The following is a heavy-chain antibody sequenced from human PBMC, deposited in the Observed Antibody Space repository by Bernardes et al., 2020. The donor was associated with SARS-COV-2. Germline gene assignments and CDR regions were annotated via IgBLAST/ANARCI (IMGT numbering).Heavy chain of an antibody. D-gene: IGHD3-3*01. CDR2: ISSSSSYI. CDR3: AREWYYDFWSGSYDAFDI. Sequence: GGSLRLSCAASGFTFSSYSMNWVRQAPGKGLEWVSSISSSSSYIYYTDSVKGRFTISRDNAKNSLYLQMNSLRAEDTAVYYCAREWYYDFWSGSYDAFDIWGQGTMVTVSS. V-gene: IGHV3-21*01. CDR1: GFTFSSYS. J-gene: IGHJ3*02.